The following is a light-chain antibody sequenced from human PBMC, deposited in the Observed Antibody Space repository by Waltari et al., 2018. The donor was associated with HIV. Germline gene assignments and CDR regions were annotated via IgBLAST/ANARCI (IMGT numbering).Light chain of an antibody. CDR2: EVS. V-gene: IGLV2-23*02. CDR1: SSDVGSNNL. J-gene: IGLJ1*01. Sequence: QSALTQPASVSGSPGQSITISCTGTSSDVGSNNLISWYQQHPGKAPKLMIYEVSKRPSGVSNRFSGSKSGNTVSLTISGLQAEDEADYYCCSYAGSSTYVFGTGTKVTVL. CDR3: CSYAGSSTYV.